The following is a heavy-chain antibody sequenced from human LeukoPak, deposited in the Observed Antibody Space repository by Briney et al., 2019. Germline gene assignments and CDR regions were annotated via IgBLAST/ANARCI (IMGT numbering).Heavy chain of an antibody. CDR2: IGGSDGST. D-gene: IGHD3-3*01. V-gene: IGHV3-23*01. J-gene: IGHJ5*02. Sequence: GGSLRLSCAASGFTFSNYAMTCGRQAPGHGLEGVSAIGGSDGSTYYSDSVTGRFTISRDNLQNTLYLQMSSLRADDTAVYYCAKDGYDFWSAYQIDLWGQGTLVTVSS. CDR1: GFTFSNYA. CDR3: AKDGYDFWSAYQIDL.